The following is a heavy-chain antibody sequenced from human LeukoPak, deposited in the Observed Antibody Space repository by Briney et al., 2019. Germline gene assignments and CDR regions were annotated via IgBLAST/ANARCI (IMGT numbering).Heavy chain of an antibody. CDR2: IIPIFGTA. D-gene: IGHD1-14*01. CDR3: ARGRLGTEGGYFDY. CDR1: GDTFSSYA. V-gene: IGHV1-69*13. Sequence: ASVKVSCKASGDTFSSYAISWVPQAPGQGLEWMGGIIPIFGTANYAQKFQGRVTITAEESTSTAYMELSSLRSEDTAVYYCARGRLGTEGGYFDYWGREPWSPSPQ. J-gene: IGHJ4*02.